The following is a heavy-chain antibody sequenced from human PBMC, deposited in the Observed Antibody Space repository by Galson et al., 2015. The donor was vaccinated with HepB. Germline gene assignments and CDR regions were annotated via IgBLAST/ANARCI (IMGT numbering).Heavy chain of an antibody. CDR3: TRATSHGAAVSDY. V-gene: IGHV3-30-3*01. Sequence: SLRLSCAASGFTFGSYAMHWVRQAPGKGLEWVTLISHDGSKTYYADSVKGRFTISRDNSKNTLNLEMSSLRPEDTAVYYCTRATSHGAAVSDYWGQGTLVTVSS. D-gene: IGHD2-2*01. CDR2: ISHDGSKT. J-gene: IGHJ4*02. CDR1: GFTFGSYA.